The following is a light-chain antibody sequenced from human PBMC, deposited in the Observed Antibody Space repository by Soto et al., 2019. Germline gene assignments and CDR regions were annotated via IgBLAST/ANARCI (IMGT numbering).Light chain of an antibody. CDR1: QGISSW. CDR3: QQANSFPLT. CDR2: AAS. J-gene: IGKJ4*01. Sequence: DIQMTQSPSSVSASVGDRVTITCRASQGISSWLAGYQQKPGKAPKLLIYAASSMQGGLPSRFSDSGSGTDFATTISSLQPEDFAHYYCQQANSFPLTFGGGTKVEIK. V-gene: IGKV1-12*01.